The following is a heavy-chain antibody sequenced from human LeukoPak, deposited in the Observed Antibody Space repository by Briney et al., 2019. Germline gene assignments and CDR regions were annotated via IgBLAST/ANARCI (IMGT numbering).Heavy chain of an antibody. CDR3: ARTIAVAGGDY. D-gene: IGHD6-19*01. Sequence: PSETLSLTCAVSGYSISSGYYWDWIRQPPEKGLEWIGSIYHSGSTYYNPSLKSRVTISVDTSKNQFSLKLSSVTAADTAVYYCARTIAVAGGDYWGQGTLVTVSS. CDR2: IYHSGST. V-gene: IGHV4-38-2*01. CDR1: GYSISSGYY. J-gene: IGHJ4*02.